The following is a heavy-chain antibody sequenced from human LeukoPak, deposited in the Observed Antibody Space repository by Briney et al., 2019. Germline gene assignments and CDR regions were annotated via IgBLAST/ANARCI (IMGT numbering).Heavy chain of an antibody. Sequence: GGSLRLSCAASGFTFSSYAMHWVRQAPGKGLEYVSAISNNGGSTYYANSVKGRFTISRDNSKNTLYLQMGSLRAEDKAVYYCTRGELGYYFNVDYWGQGTLVTVSS. CDR2: ISNNGGST. CDR3: TRGELGYYFNVDY. V-gene: IGHV3-64*01. D-gene: IGHD2/OR15-2a*01. J-gene: IGHJ4*02. CDR1: GFTFSSYA.